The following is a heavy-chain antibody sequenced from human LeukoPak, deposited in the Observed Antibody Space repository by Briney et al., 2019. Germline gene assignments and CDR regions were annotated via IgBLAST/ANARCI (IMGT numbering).Heavy chain of an antibody. CDR1: GGSISSGDYY. CDR2: IYYSGST. D-gene: IGHD4-17*01. V-gene: IGHV4-30-4*01. CDR3: AREGELLDGDYGGYFGY. Sequence: SQTLSLSCTVSGGSISSGDYYWSRLRKPPGKGLEWFGYIYYSGSTYYNTSLKCRVTISVDTSKIQFSLKLSSVPAAETAVYYCAREGELLDGDYGGYFGYWGQGTLVTVSS. J-gene: IGHJ4*02.